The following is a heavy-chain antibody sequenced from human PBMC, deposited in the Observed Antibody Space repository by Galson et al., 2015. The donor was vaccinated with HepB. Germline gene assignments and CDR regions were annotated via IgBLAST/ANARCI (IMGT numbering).Heavy chain of an antibody. CDR2: IKSKTDGGTT. CDR1: GFTFTNAW. V-gene: IGHV3-15*01. Sequence: SLRLSCAASGFTFTNAWMSWVRQAPGKGLEWVGRIKSKTDGGTTDYAVPVKGRFAISRDDSQNTLYLQMNSLKTKDTAVYHCVTEVMIMSRNAFDIWGQGTMVTVSS. CDR3: VTEVMIMSRNAFDI. J-gene: IGHJ3*02. D-gene: IGHD3-16*01.